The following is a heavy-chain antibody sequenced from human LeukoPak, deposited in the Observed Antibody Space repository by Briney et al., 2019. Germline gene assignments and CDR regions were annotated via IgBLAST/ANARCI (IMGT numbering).Heavy chain of an antibody. CDR3: EREYGTGWFDP. CDR2: IYTSGST. D-gene: IGHD4-17*01. Sequence: PSETLSLTCTVSGGSISSYYWSWIRQPAGKGLEWIGRIYTSGSTNYNPSLKSRVTISVDKSKNQFSLKLSSVTAADTAVYYCEREYGTGWFDPWGQGTLVTVSS. J-gene: IGHJ5*02. CDR1: GGSISSYY. V-gene: IGHV4-4*07.